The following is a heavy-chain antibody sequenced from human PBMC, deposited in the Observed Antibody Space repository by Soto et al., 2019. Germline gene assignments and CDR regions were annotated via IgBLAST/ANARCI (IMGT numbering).Heavy chain of an antibody. CDR2: IIPIFGTA. CDR1: GGTFSSYA. J-gene: IGHJ5*02. V-gene: IGHV1-69*01. D-gene: IGHD3-22*01. Sequence: QVQLVQSGAEVKKPGSSVKVSCKASGGTFSSYAISWVRQAPGQGLEWMGGIIPIFGTANYAQKFQGRVTITADESPSTAYMELSSLRSEDTAVYYCARVADYYDSSGYEPWGQGTLVTVSS. CDR3: ARVADYYDSSGYEP.